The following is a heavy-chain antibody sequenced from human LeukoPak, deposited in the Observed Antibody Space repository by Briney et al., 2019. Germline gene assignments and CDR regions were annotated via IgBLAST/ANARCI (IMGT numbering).Heavy chain of an antibody. CDR1: GFTFSSYG. Sequence: GGSLRLSCAASGFTFSSYGMHWVRQAPGKGLEWVAFIRYDGSNKYYADSVKGRFTISRDNSKNTLYLQMNSLRAEDTAVYYCAKSLVSYYYYYYMDVWGKGTTVTVSS. J-gene: IGHJ6*03. D-gene: IGHD2-15*01. CDR3: AKSLVSYYYYYYMDV. V-gene: IGHV3-30*02. CDR2: IRYDGSNK.